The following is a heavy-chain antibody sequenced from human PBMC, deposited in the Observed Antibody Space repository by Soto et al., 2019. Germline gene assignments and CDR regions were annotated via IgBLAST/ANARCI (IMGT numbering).Heavy chain of an antibody. J-gene: IGHJ6*02. D-gene: IGHD3-3*01. CDR2: IYYSGSS. CDR1: GGSISSSSYY. Sequence: QLQLQESGPGLVKPSETLSLTCTVSGGSISSSSYYWGWIRQPPGKGLEWIGSIYYSGSSYYNPSLKSRVTISVDTSKPQFSLKLSTVTAADTAVYYCARHAFYDFWSGPTLYYGMDVWGQGTTVTVSS. CDR3: ARHAFYDFWSGPTLYYGMDV. V-gene: IGHV4-39*01.